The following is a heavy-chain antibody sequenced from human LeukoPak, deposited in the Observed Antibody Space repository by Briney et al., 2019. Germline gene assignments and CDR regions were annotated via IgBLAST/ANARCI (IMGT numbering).Heavy chain of an antibody. D-gene: IGHD1-26*01. V-gene: IGHV3-30*18. Sequence: PGGSLRLSCAASGFTFSGYGMHWVRQAPGKGLEWVAVISYDGSNKYYADSVKGRFTISRDNSKNTLYLQMNSLRAEDTAVYYCAKPGSYGLLDAFDIWGQGTMVTVSS. CDR2: ISYDGSNK. CDR3: AKPGSYGLLDAFDI. J-gene: IGHJ3*02. CDR1: GFTFSGYG.